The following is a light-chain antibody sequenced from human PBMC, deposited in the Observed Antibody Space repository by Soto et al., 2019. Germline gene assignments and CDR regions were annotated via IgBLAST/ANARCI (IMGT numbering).Light chain of an antibody. V-gene: IGKV1-39*01. Sequence: DIQMTQSPSSLSASVGDRVTITCRASQSISSYLNWYQQKPGKAPKILIYAAYSLQSGVPSRFSGSGSGADFTLTISSLQPEDFATYAGQQSESILLTFGRGTKVDIK. CDR1: QSISSY. J-gene: IGKJ4*01. CDR2: AAY. CDR3: QQSESILLT.